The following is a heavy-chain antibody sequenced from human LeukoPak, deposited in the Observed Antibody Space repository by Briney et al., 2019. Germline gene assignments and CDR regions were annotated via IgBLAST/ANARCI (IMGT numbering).Heavy chain of an antibody. CDR2: IWFDGSNK. D-gene: IGHD3-16*01. V-gene: IGHV3-33*01. J-gene: IGHJ4*02. CDR1: GFTFSTYG. Sequence: GGSLRLSCAASGFTFSTYGMHWVRQAPGKGLEWVAVIWFDGSNKYCADSVKGRFTISRDNSKDTLYLQMNSLRAEDTAVYYCARAVGPFDYWGQGTVVTVSS. CDR3: ARAVGPFDY.